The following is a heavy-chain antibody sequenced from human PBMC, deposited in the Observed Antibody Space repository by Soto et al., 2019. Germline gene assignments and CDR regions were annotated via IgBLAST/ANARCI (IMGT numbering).Heavy chain of an antibody. Sequence: QVQLVESGGGVVQPGRSLRLSCAASGFTFSSYGMHWVRQAPGKGLEWVAVIWYDGSNKYYADSVKGGFTISRDNSKNTLYLQMNSLRDEDTAVYFCARDLSHIVLVTSATHGIDVWGQGTTVTVSS. V-gene: IGHV3-33*01. D-gene: IGHD2-2*01. CDR3: ARDLSHIVLVTSATHGIDV. CDR1: GFTFSSYG. J-gene: IGHJ6*02. CDR2: IWYDGSNK.